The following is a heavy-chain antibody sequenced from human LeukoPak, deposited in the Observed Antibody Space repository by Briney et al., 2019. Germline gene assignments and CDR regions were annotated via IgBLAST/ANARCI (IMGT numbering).Heavy chain of an antibody. Sequence: EASVKVSCKASGYTFTSYDINWARQATGQGLEWMGWMNPNSGNTGYAQKFQGRVTMTRNTSISTAYMELSSLRSEDTAVYYCARGRYGWFGILFDPWGQGTLVSVSS. CDR3: ARGRYGWFGILFDP. J-gene: IGHJ5*02. D-gene: IGHD3-10*01. CDR1: GYTFTSYD. CDR2: MNPNSGNT. V-gene: IGHV1-8*01.